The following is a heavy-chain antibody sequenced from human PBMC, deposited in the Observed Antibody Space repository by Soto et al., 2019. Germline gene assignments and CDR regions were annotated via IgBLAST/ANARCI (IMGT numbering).Heavy chain of an antibody. CDR1: GFTFSSYA. V-gene: IGHV3-23*01. J-gene: IGHJ4*02. D-gene: IGHD2-21*02. Sequence: GGSVRLSCAASGFTFSSYAMSWGRQAPGKGLEWVSAISGSGGSTYYADSVKGRFTISRDNSKNTLYLQMNSLRAEDTAVYYCAKALAYCGGDCYSPVGYWGQGTLVTVSS. CDR3: AKALAYCGGDCYSPVGY. CDR2: ISGSGGST.